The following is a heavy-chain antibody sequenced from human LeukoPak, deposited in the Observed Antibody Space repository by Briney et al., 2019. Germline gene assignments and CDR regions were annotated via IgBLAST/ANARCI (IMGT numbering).Heavy chain of an antibody. CDR1: GGSISSGDYY. J-gene: IGHJ4*02. Sequence: QTLSLTCSVSGGSISSGDYYWSWIRQNPGKGLEWIGYIHYSGSTYYNPSLKSRVSISVSTSKNRFSLQLSSVTAADTAVYYCARVIGYDQLDYWGQGTLVTVSS. CDR3: ARVIGYDQLDY. D-gene: IGHD5-12*01. CDR2: IHYSGST. V-gene: IGHV4-31*03.